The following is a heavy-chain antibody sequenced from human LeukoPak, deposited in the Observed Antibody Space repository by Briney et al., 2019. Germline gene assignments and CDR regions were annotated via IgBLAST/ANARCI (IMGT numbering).Heavy chain of an antibody. CDR1: GFTFSSYG. CDR3: ARWDISAADIDY. D-gene: IGHD6-13*01. CDR2: IRFDGSHV. J-gene: IGHJ4*02. V-gene: IGHV3-33*01. Sequence: GGSLRLSCEASGFTFSSYGMHWVRQSPGNGLEWVAVIRFDGSHVYYGDSVKGRFTISRDNSKKTLFLQMDSLRAEDTAVYYCARWDISAADIDYWGQGTLVTVSA.